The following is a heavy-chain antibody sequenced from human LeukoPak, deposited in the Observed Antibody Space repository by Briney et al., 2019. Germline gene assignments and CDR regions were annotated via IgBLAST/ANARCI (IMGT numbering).Heavy chain of an antibody. Sequence: GGSLRLSCAASGFNFSNYGMHWVRQAPGKGLAWVAVIWYDGSNKYYAGSVMGRFTISRDNSKNTLYLQMNSLRAEDTAVYYCAKIIGYSSSWTSPLYYFDYWGQGTLVTVSS. CDR3: AKIIGYSSSWTSPLYYFDY. V-gene: IGHV3-33*06. CDR1: GFNFSNYG. CDR2: IWYDGSNK. J-gene: IGHJ4*02. D-gene: IGHD6-13*01.